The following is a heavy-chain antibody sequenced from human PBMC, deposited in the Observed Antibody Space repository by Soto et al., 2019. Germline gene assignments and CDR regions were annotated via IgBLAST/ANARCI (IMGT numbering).Heavy chain of an antibody. J-gene: IGHJ4*02. D-gene: IGHD6-13*01. V-gene: IGHV1-18*04. CDR2: ISAYNGNT. CDR1: GYTVTSYG. Sequence: ASVQVSFNASGYTVTSYGISCVRHAPGQVLEWMGWISAYNGNTNYAQKLQGRVTMTTDTSTSTAYMELRSLRSDDTAVYYCARDSYSSSWLFDYWGQGTLVTVSS. CDR3: ARDSYSSSWLFDY.